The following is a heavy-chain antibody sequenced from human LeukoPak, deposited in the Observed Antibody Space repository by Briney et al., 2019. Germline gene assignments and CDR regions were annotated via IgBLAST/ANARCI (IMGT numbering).Heavy chain of an antibody. CDR2: IYYSGST. CDR1: GGSISSYY. CDR3: ARPFGAGDDYYFDY. Sequence: SETLSLTCTVYGGSISSYYWSWIRRPPGKGLEWIGYIYYSGSTNYNPSLKSRVTISVDTSKNQFSLKLSSVTAADTAVYYCARPFGAGDDYYFDYWGQGTLVTVSS. D-gene: IGHD4-17*01. J-gene: IGHJ4*02. V-gene: IGHV4-59*08.